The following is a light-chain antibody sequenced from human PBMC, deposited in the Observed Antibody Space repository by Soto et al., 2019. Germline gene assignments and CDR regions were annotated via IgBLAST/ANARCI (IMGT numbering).Light chain of an antibody. CDR2: EIN. CDR1: SSDVGAYDY. Sequence: QSVLTQPPSASGSPGQSVTISCTGPSSDVGAYDYVSWYQQHPGKAPKLMIYEINKRPSGVPDRFSGSKSGNTASLTVSGLQAEDEADYYCSSFAGSNNFPYVFGTGTKVTVL. J-gene: IGLJ1*01. V-gene: IGLV2-8*01. CDR3: SSFAGSNNFPYV.